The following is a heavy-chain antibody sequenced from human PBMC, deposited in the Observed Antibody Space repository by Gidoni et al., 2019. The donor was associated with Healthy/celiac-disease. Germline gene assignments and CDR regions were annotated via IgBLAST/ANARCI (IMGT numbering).Heavy chain of an antibody. Sequence: QVQLVQSGAEVKKPGASVKVSCKASGYTFTSYDINWVRQATGQGLEWMGWMNPNSGNTGYAQKFQGRVTMTRNTSISTAYMELSSLRSEDTAVYYCARGFTFGGVIVIVDYYYYGMDVWGQGTTVTVSS. CDR2: MNPNSGNT. V-gene: IGHV1-8*01. D-gene: IGHD3-16*02. CDR3: ARGFTFGGVIVIVDYYYYGMDV. CDR1: GYTFTSYD. J-gene: IGHJ6*02.